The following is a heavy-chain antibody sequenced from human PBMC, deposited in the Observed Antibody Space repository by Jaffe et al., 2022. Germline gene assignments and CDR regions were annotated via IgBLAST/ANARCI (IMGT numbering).Heavy chain of an antibody. CDR1: GFTFSSYG. V-gene: IGHV3-30*18. J-gene: IGHJ4*02. CDR3: AKGVIVVVPAGFSYYFDY. D-gene: IGHD2-2*01. CDR2: ISYDGSNK. Sequence: QVQLVESGGGVVQPGRSLRLSCAASGFTFSSYGMHWVRQAPGKGLEWVAVISYDGSNKYYADSVKGRFTISRDNSKNTLYLQMNSLRAEDTAVYYCAKGVIVVVPAGFSYYFDYWGQGTLVTVSS.